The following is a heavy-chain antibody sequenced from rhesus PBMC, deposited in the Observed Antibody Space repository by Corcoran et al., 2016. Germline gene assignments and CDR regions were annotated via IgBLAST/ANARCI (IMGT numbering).Heavy chain of an antibody. CDR2: VNGNTGYS. Sequence: QVQLQESGPALVKPSETLSLTCAVSGGSFTTYWWTWIRHSPGKGLEWIGEVNGNTGYSNYNPSPNSRVPISKDASTNQFSLALSSLTAADTAVYYCAKYGGGSWTPVFDYWGQGVLVTVSS. CDR1: GGSFTTYW. J-gene: IGHJ4*01. D-gene: IGHD6-25*01. CDR3: AKYGGGSWTPVFDY. V-gene: IGHV4-80*01.